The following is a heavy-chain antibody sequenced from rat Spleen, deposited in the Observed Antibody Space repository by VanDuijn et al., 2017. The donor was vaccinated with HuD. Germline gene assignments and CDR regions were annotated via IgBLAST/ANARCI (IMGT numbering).Heavy chain of an antibody. CDR3: ARRRRNWYYFDY. CDR2: IKYDGTSP. D-gene: IGHD5-1*01. Sequence: EVQLVESGGDLVQPGRSLKLSCAASGFTFSDYYMAWVRQAPAKGLEWVATIKYDGTSPYYRDSVKGRFTISRDNAKSTLYLQMDSLRSEDTATYYCARRRRNWYYFDYWGQGVMVTVSS. CDR1: GFTFSDYY. J-gene: IGHJ2*01. V-gene: IGHV5-7*01.